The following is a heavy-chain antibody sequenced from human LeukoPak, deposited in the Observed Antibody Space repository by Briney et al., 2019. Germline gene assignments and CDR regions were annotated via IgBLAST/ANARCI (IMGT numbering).Heavy chain of an antibody. J-gene: IGHJ4*02. CDR3: ARNSGSYWCFDY. Sequence: GESLKISCKGSGYSFTSYWISWVRQMPGRGLEWMGRIDPSDSYTNYSPSFQGHVTISADKSISTAYLQWSSLKASDTAMYYCARNSGSYWCFDYWGQGTLVTVSS. CDR1: GYSFTSYW. V-gene: IGHV5-10-1*01. CDR2: IDPSDSYT. D-gene: IGHD1-26*01.